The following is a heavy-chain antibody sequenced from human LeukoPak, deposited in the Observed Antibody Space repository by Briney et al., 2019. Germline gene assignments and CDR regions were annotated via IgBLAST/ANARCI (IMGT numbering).Heavy chain of an antibody. J-gene: IGHJ6*03. CDR2: ICSSGGTT. Sequence: PGGSLRLFCAAPGFTFSSYAMSWVRQAPGKGLEWVSGICSSGGTTSYADSVKGRFTISRDNAKNSLYLQMNSLRAEDTAVYYCARVEREPWRGYYYMDVWGKGTTVTISS. D-gene: IGHD1-14*01. CDR1: GFTFSSYA. V-gene: IGHV3-23*01. CDR3: ARVEREPWRGYYYMDV.